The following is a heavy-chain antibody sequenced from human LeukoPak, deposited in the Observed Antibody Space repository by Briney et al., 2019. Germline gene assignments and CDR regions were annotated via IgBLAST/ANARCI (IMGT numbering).Heavy chain of an antibody. J-gene: IGHJ6*02. D-gene: IGHD4-17*01. V-gene: IGHV3-73*01. CDR3: TRHSDTVTTRYYYYYGMDV. Sequence: GGSLKLSCAASGFTFSSSAMHWVRQASGEGLEWVGRIRSKANSYATAYAASVKGRFTICRDDSKNTAYLQMNSLKTEDTAVYYCTRHSDTVTTRYYYYYGMDVWGQGTTVTVSS. CDR1: GFTFSSSA. CDR2: IRSKANSYAT.